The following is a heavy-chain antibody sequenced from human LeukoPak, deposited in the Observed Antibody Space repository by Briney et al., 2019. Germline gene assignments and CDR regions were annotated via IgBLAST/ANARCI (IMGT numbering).Heavy chain of an antibody. Sequence: GGSLRLSCTGSGFTFGDYYVNWVSQAPGKGPEGVGFIRSQDHGGTTEYAASVKGRFTISRDDSKSIAYLQMNSLKTDDTALYYCTRHRHNFNWFDPWGQGTLVTVSS. CDR1: GFTFGDYY. J-gene: IGHJ5*02. D-gene: IGHD1-1*01. CDR2: IRSQDHGGTT. CDR3: TRHRHNFNWFDP. V-gene: IGHV3-49*04.